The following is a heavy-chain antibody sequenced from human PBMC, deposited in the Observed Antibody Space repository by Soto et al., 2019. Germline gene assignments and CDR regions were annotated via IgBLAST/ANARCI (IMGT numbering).Heavy chain of an antibody. V-gene: IGHV5-10-1*01. D-gene: IGHD3-22*01. CDR2: IDPSDSYT. J-gene: IGHJ5*02. Sequence: PGESLKISCKGSGYSFTSYWISWVRQMPGKGLEWMGRIDPSDSYTNYSPSFQGHVTISADKSISTAYLQWSSLKASDTAMYYCARQELGIDSSGYYSWFDPWGQGTLVTVSS. CDR3: ARQELGIDSSGYYSWFDP. CDR1: GYSFTSYW.